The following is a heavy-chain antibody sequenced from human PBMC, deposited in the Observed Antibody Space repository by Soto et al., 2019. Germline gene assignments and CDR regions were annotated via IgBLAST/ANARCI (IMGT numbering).Heavy chain of an antibody. D-gene: IGHD3-9*01. CDR3: ARLRYFAKLRWDYYYMDV. CDR2: MNPNSGNT. Sequence: ASVKVSCKASGYTFTSYDINWVRQATGQGLEWMGWMNPNSGNTGYAQKFQGRVTMTRNTSISTAYMELSSLRSEDTAVYYCARLRYFAKLRWDYYYMDVWGKGTTVTVSS. CDR1: GYTFTSYD. V-gene: IGHV1-8*01. J-gene: IGHJ6*03.